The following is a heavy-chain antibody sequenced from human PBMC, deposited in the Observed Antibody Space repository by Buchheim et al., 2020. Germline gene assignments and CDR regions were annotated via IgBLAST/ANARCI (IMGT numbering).Heavy chain of an antibody. D-gene: IGHD4-11*01. J-gene: IGHJ4*02. V-gene: IGHV4-4*02. CDR3: ASFRGNATVPFGY. CDR2: ISHSGSI. CDR1: GGSISSINW. Sequence: QVQLQESGPGLVKPSGTLSLTCVVSGGSISSINWWSWVRQPPGKGLEWIGEISHSGSINYNPSLKSQLTISLDKSKNQFFLKLSSVTAADTAVYYCASFRGNATVPFGYWGQGTL.